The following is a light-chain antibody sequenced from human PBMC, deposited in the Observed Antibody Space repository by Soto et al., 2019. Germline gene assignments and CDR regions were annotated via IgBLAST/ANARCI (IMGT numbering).Light chain of an antibody. V-gene: IGKV1-5*01. J-gene: IGKJ1*01. CDR2: DAS. Sequence: DIQMTQSPSTLSASVGDRVTITCRASQNINNWLAWFQQKPGEAPKLLIYDASTLESGVPSRFSGSGSGTEFTLTISSLQPDDFATYYCQHYNSYSEAFGQGTKVELK. CDR3: QHYNSYSEA. CDR1: QNINNW.